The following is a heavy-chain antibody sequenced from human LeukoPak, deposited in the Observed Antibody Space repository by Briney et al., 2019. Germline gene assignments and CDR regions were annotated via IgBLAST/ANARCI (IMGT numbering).Heavy chain of an antibody. CDR1: GGTFSSYA. J-gene: IGHJ4*02. D-gene: IGHD6-19*01. CDR3: ARRIGVAGTAFDY. Sequence: SVKVSCKASGGTFSSYAISWVRQAPGQGLEWMGGIIPIFGTANYAQKFQGRVTITADKSTSTAYMNLSSLRSEDTAVYYCARRIGVAGTAFDYWGQGTLVTVSS. V-gene: IGHV1-69*06. CDR2: IIPIFGTA.